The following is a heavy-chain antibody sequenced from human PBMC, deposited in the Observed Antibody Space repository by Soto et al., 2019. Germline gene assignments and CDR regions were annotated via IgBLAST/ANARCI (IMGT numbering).Heavy chain of an antibody. V-gene: IGHV3-15*01. CDR2: IKSKTDGGTT. D-gene: IGHD6-19*01. CDR3: TTDRDRMQWLEPFDY. Sequence: GGSLRLSCAASGFTFSNAWMSWVRQAPGKGLEWVGRIKSKTDGGTTDYAAPVKGRFTISRDDSKNTLYLQMNSLKTEDTAVYYCTTDRDRMQWLEPFDYWGQGTLVTVSS. CDR1: GFTFSNAW. J-gene: IGHJ4*02.